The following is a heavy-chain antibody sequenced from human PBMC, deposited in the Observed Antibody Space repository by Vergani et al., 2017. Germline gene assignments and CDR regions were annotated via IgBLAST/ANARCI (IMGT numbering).Heavy chain of an antibody. CDR2: ISGSSSSTI. CDR1: GFTFSSYA. V-gene: IGHV3-48*02. Sequence: EVQLLESGGGLVQPGGSLRLSCAASGFTFSSYAMSWVRQAPGQGLEWVSDISGSSSSTIYYADSVKGRFTISRDNAKNSLYLQMNSLRDEDTAVYYCARASAQYCSCGSCYSSKFDYWGQGTLVTVSS. D-gene: IGHD2-15*01. J-gene: IGHJ4*02. CDR3: ARASAQYCSCGSCYSSKFDY.